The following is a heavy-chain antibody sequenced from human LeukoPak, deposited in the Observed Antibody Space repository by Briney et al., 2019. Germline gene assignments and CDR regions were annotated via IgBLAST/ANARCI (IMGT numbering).Heavy chain of an antibody. CDR3: ARDGFVWDSGIDYGWFDS. D-gene: IGHD4-17*01. CDR2: IKQDGSVR. CDR1: GFTFSSYW. V-gene: IGHV3-7*05. Sequence: GGSLRLSCVGSGFTFSSYWMSWVRQAPGRGLEWVANIKQDGSVRYYVDSVKGRFTISRDNAKISLYLQMNSLRADDTAVYYCARDGFVWDSGIDYGWFDSWGQGTLVTVSS. J-gene: IGHJ5*01.